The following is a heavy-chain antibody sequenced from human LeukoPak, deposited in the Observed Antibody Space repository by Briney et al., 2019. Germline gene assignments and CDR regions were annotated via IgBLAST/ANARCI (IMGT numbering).Heavy chain of an antibody. CDR2: ISDGGGST. CDR3: AKVPYSDYGSGRPPFMDV. Sequence: PGGSPRLSCAASGFTFSSYAMSWVRQAPGKGLEWVSTISDGGGSTYYADSVKGRFTISRDNSKSTLYLVMNSLRADDTAVYHCAKVPYSDYGSGRPPFMDVWGQGTTVAISS. CDR1: GFTFSSYA. V-gene: IGHV3-23*01. J-gene: IGHJ6*02. D-gene: IGHD3-10*01.